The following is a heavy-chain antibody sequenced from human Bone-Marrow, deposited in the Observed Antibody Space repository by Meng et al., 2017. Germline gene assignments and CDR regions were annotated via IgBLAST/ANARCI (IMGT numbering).Heavy chain of an antibody. CDR3: ASLLITMIVVVSPYDAFDI. J-gene: IGHJ3*02. V-gene: IGHV3-21*01. Sequence: GESLKISCAASGFTFSSYSMNWVRQAPGKGLEWVSSISSSSSYIYYADSVKGRFIISRDNAKNSLYLQMNSLRAEDTAVYYCASLLITMIVVVSPYDAFDIWGQGTMVTVSS. CDR1: GFTFSSYS. D-gene: IGHD3-22*01. CDR2: ISSSSSYI.